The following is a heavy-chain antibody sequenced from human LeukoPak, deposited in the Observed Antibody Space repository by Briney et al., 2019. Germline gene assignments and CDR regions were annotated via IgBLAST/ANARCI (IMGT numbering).Heavy chain of an antibody. J-gene: IGHJ6*03. CDR2: IYYSGST. Sequence: PSETLSLTCTVSGGSISSYYWSWIRQPPGKGLEWIGYIYYSGSTNYNPSLKSRVTISVDTSKNQFSLKLSSVTAADTAVYYCARDVLERHYYYYYYMDVWGKGTTVTVSS. CDR1: GGSISSYY. V-gene: IGHV4-59*01. D-gene: IGHD1-1*01. CDR3: ARDVLERHYYYYYYMDV.